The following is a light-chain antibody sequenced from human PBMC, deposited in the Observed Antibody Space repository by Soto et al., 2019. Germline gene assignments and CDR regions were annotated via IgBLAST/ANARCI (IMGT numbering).Light chain of an antibody. CDR3: SSYTSGSTLAVV. V-gene: IGLV2-14*01. CDR2: EVS. J-gene: IGLJ2*01. Sequence: QSALTQPASVSGSPGQSITISCTGTSSDVGGYNYVSWYQQHPGKAPKLMIYEVSNRPSGVSNRFSGSKSGNTASLTISGLQAEDEPDYYCSSYTSGSTLAVVFGGGTKLTVL. CDR1: SSDVGGYNY.